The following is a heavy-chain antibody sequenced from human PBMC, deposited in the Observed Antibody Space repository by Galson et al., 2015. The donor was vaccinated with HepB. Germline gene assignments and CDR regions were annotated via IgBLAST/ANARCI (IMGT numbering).Heavy chain of an antibody. V-gene: IGHV3-23*01. CDR1: GFTFSSYA. J-gene: IGHJ4*02. CDR3: AKGLNWIGGSYYFDY. Sequence: SLRLSCAASGFTFSSYAMSWVRQAPGKGLEWVSAISGSGGSTYYADSVKGRFTISRDNSKNTLYLQMNSLRAEDTAVYYCAKGLNWIGGSYYFDYWGQGTLVTVSS. D-gene: IGHD2-2*03. CDR2: ISGSGGST.